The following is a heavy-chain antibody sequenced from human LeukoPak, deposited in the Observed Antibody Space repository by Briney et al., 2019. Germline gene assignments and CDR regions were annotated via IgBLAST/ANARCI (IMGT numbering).Heavy chain of an antibody. V-gene: IGHV3-15*01. CDR2: IKSKTDGGTT. D-gene: IGHD6-19*01. CDR1: GFTFSNAW. Sequence: GGSLRLSCAASGFTFSNAWMSWVRQAPGKGLEWVGRIKSKTDGGTTDYAAPVKGRFTISRDDSKNTLYLQMNSLKTEDTAVYYCTTSSSGWYSDCYYMDVWGKGTTDTVSS. J-gene: IGHJ6*03. CDR3: TTSSSGWYSDCYYMDV.